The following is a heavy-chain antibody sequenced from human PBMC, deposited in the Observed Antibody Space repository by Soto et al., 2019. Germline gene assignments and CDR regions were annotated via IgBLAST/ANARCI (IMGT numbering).Heavy chain of an antibody. Sequence: PSETLSLTCTVSGGSISSGGYYWNWIRQHPGKGLEWIGYIYYIGSTYYNPSLKSRVTMSLDTSKNQFSLKLSSVTAADTAVYYCARSVFPWGQGTLVTVSS. V-gene: IGHV4-31*03. CDR1: GGSISSGGYY. J-gene: IGHJ5*02. CDR3: ARSVFP. CDR2: IYYIGST.